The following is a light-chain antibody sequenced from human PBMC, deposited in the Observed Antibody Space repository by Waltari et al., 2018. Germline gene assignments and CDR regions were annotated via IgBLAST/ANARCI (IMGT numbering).Light chain of an antibody. Sequence: EIVLTQSPATLSVSPGERATLSCRSSQGVSSNLAWYQQKPGQAPRLLIYGASSRATGIPGRFSGSGSGTDFTLTISSLQSEDFAGYYCQQYNSWPPYSVGQGTKLQIK. CDR3: QQYNSWPPYS. J-gene: IGKJ2*01. CDR2: GAS. CDR1: QGVSSN. V-gene: IGKV3-15*01.